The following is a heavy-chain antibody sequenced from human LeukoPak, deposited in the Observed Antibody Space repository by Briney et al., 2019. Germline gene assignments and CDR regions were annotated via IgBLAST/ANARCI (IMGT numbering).Heavy chain of an antibody. D-gene: IGHD6-13*01. CDR2: ISWNSASV. V-gene: IGHV3-9*01. CDR3: AKDYGYSSSWYDY. Sequence: GGSLRLSCEASGFTFDDYGLHWVRQAPGKGLEWVSTISWNSASVGYVDSVKGRFTISRDNAKKTPYLQMNSLRPEDTALYYCAKDYGYSSSWYDYWGQGTLVTVSS. J-gene: IGHJ4*02. CDR1: GFTFDDYG.